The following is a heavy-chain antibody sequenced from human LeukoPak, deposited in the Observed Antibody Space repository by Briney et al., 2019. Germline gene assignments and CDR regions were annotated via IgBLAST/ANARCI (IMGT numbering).Heavy chain of an antibody. CDR3: ARVTGYMIEDYFDY. V-gene: IGHV4-59*01. CDR2: IYYSGST. J-gene: IGHJ4*02. D-gene: IGHD3-22*01. Sequence: SETLSLTCAVYGGSISSYYWSWIRQPPGKGLEWIGYIYYSGSTNYNPSLKSRVTISVDTSKNQFSLRLSSVTAADTAVYYCARVTGYMIEDYFDYWGQGTLVTVSS. CDR1: GGSISSYY.